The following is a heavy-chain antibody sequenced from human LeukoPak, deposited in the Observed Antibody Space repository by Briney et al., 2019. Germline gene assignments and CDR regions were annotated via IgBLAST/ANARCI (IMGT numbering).Heavy chain of an antibody. Sequence: GGSLRLSCAASGFTFSSYAMSWVRQAPGKGLEWVSAISGSGGSTYYADSVKGRFTISRDNSKNTLYLQMNSLRAEDTAVYYCAKPPPEVVVPAGFFDPWGQGTLVTVSS. V-gene: IGHV3-23*01. J-gene: IGHJ5*02. D-gene: IGHD2-2*01. CDR1: GFTFSSYA. CDR3: AKPPPEVVVPAGFFDP. CDR2: ISGSGGST.